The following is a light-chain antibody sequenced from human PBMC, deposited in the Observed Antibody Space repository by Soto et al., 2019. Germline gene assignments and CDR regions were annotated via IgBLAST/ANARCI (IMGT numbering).Light chain of an antibody. J-gene: IGKJ5*01. CDR3: EQYDDVPPT. V-gene: IGKV1-33*01. Sequence: DIQMTQSPSSLSASVGDRVTITCQASQDIGNYLNWYQQKPGRAPKLLIYDASNLETGVPSRFSGNRSGTDFTFTISSLQPEDIATYYCEQYDDVPPTFGQGTRLEIK. CDR1: QDIGNY. CDR2: DAS.